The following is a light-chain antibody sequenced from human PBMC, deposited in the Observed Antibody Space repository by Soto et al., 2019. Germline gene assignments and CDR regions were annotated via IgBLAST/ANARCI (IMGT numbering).Light chain of an antibody. CDR1: QSISNW. CDR3: QQYKTYWT. CDR2: DAS. J-gene: IGKJ1*01. V-gene: IGKV1-5*01. Sequence: DIQMTQSPSTLSAPVGDRVTITCRASQSISNWLAWYQQKPGKAPKLLIYDASSLESGVPSRFSGSGSGTEFTLTISSLQPDDVATYYYQQYKTYWTFGQGTKVDIK.